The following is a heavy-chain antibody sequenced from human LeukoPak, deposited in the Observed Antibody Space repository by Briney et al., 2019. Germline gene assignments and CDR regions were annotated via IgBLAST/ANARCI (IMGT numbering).Heavy chain of an antibody. V-gene: IGHV1-69*04. D-gene: IGHD6-13*01. J-gene: IGHJ6*02. CDR2: IIPSLGIA. CDR1: GATFSSYA. CDR3: ARELYSSTILVYYYGMDV. Sequence: GSSVKLCCTASGATFSSYAISWVRHAPGQGIEWMGMIIPSLGIANYAQKFQGRVTITADKSTSTAYMELSSLRSEDTAVYYCARELYSSTILVYYYGMDVWGQGPTVTVSS.